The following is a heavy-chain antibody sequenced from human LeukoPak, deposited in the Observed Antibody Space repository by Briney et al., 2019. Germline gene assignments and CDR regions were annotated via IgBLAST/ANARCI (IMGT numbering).Heavy chain of an antibody. D-gene: IGHD2-21*02. V-gene: IGHV4-34*01. Sequence: SETLSLTCAVYGGSFSGYYWSWIRQPPGKGLEWIGEINHSGSTNYNPSLKSRVTISVDTSKNQFSLKLSSVTAADTAVYYCARATIALLQVTGASFDIWGQGTMVTVSS. CDR2: INHSGST. J-gene: IGHJ3*02. CDR3: ARATIALLQVTGASFDI. CDR1: GGSFSGYY.